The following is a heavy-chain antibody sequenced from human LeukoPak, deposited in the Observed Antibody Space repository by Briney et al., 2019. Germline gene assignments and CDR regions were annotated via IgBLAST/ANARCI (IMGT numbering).Heavy chain of an antibody. J-gene: IGHJ4*02. V-gene: IGHV4-39*07. D-gene: IGHD3-9*01. CDR3: ARVVGGYHYDILTGYLDY. CDR2: IYYSGST. Sequence: PSETLSLTCTVSGGSISSSSYYWGWIRQPPGKGLEWIGSIYYSGSTYYNPSLKSRVTISVDTSKNQFSLKLSSVTAADTAVYYCARVVGGYHYDILTGYLDYWGQGTLVTVSS. CDR1: GGSISSSSYY.